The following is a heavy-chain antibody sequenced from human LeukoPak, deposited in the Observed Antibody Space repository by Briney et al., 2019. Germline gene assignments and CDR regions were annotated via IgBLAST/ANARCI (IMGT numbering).Heavy chain of an antibody. V-gene: IGHV4-34*01. CDR3: ARDLNYYDSSGYPLP. J-gene: IGHJ5*02. Sequence: SETLSLTCAVYGGSFSGYYWSWIRQPPGKGLEWIGEINHSGSTNYNPSLKSRVTISVDTSKNQFSLKLSFVTVADTAVYYCARDLNYYDSSGYPLPWGQGTLVTVSS. D-gene: IGHD3-22*01. CDR1: GGSFSGYY. CDR2: INHSGST.